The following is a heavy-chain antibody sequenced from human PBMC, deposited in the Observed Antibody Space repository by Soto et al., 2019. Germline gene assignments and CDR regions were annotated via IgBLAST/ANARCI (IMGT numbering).Heavy chain of an antibody. J-gene: IGHJ3*02. D-gene: IGHD6-6*01. CDR2: ISTSTGNT. Sequence: GASVNVSFKAAGYTFTKYYVTWVRQAPGQWLELTGWISTSTGNTNYAQKLQGRVTMNTDTSASTAYMELRSLRSDDTAVYYCARGEGIAARHDGSNIWGQGTMVNVSS. CDR3: ARGEGIAARHDGSNI. CDR1: GYTFTKYY. V-gene: IGHV1-18*04.